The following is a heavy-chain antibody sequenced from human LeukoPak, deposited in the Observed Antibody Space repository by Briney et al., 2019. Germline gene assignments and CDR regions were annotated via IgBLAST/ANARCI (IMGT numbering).Heavy chain of an antibody. CDR1: GGSISGYY. Sequence: SETLSPTCSVSGGSISGYYWTWIRQPPGKELEWIGYKYYSGSTNYNPSLKSRLTISVDTSKNQISLKLTSVTAADTAIYYCARHKGSGILDAFDFWGRGTLVTVSS. CDR3: ARHKGSGILDAFDF. CDR2: KYYSGST. D-gene: IGHD3-10*01. V-gene: IGHV4-59*08. J-gene: IGHJ3*01.